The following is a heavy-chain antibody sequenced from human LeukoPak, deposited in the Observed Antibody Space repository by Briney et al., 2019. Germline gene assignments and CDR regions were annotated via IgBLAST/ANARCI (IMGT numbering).Heavy chain of an antibody. CDR2: IHHSGNS. CDR1: GASVTDYC. J-gene: IGHJ5*02. Sequence: PSETLSLTCTVSGASVTDYCWSWIRQSPGKGLEWISYIHHSGNSDYNPSLRSRVTTSLDTSKNQFSLNLISVTAADTAVYYCTRGHWGLQSWSQGTLVTVSS. CDR3: TRGHWGLQS. D-gene: IGHD7-27*01. V-gene: IGHV4-59*02.